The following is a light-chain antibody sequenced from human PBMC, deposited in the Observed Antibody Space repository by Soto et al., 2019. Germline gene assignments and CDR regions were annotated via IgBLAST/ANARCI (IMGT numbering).Light chain of an antibody. CDR3: QQYNSYPWT. CDR2: KAS. J-gene: IGKJ1*01. V-gene: IGKV1-5*03. Sequence: IQMTQSPSTLSASVGDRVTFTCRASQTISTWLAWYQQKPGDAPKLLIYKASTLEVGVPSRFSASGSVTEFTLTINTLHPADFATYYCQQYNSYPWTFGQGTKV. CDR1: QTISTW.